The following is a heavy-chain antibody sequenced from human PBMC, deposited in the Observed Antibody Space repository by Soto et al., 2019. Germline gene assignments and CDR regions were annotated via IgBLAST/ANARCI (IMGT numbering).Heavy chain of an antibody. J-gene: IGHJ6*02. CDR3: ASTVLPYYDFWSGRGRDYYYYGMDV. V-gene: IGHV3-7*01. D-gene: IGHD3-3*01. CDR1: GFTFSSYW. Sequence: PGGSLRLSCAASGFTFSSYWMSWVRQAPGKGLEWVANIKQDGSEKYYVDSVKGRFTISRDSAKNSLYLQMNSLRAEDTAVYYCASTVLPYYDFWSGRGRDYYYYGMDVWGQGTTVTVSS. CDR2: IKQDGSEK.